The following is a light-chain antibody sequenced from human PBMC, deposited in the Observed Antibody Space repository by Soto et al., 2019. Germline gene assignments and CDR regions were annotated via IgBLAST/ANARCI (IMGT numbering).Light chain of an antibody. J-gene: IGLJ1*01. V-gene: IGLV2-8*01. CDR3: TSYAGGNNV. CDR2: EVN. CDR1: GSDVGGYNY. Sequence: QSALTQPPSASGSHGQSVTISCTGTGSDVGGYNYVSWYQQHPGKVPKLIIYEVNKRPSGVPDRFSGSKSGNTASLTVSGLQAEDEADYYCTSYAGGNNVFGTGTKLTVL.